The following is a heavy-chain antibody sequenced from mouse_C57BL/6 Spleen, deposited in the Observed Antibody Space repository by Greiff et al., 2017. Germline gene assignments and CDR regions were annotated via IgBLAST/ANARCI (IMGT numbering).Heavy chain of an antibody. Sequence: EVQLQQSGPELVKPGASVKMSCKASGYTFTDYNMHWVKQSHGKSLEWIGNINPNNGGTSYNQKFKGKATLTVNKSSSTAYMEIRSLTSEDSAVYYCARGSYGNYVGWFAYWGQGTLVTVSA. J-gene: IGHJ3*01. V-gene: IGHV1-22*01. CDR1: GYTFTDYN. CDR3: ARGSYGNYVGWFAY. D-gene: IGHD2-1*01. CDR2: INPNNGGT.